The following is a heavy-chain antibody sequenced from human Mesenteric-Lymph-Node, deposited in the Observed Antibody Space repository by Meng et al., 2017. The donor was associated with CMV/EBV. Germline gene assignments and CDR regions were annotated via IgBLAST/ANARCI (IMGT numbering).Heavy chain of an antibody. Sequence: GGSLSDYYWGWIRPPPGTGLEWIGEITHSGSPNDNPSLASRVTISVDTSKNQFSLKVTSVTAADTAVYYCARGTAAGGFNNWFDPWGQGTLVTVSS. CDR1: GGSLSDYY. V-gene: IGHV4-34*01. CDR2: ITHSGSP. J-gene: IGHJ5*02. D-gene: IGHD6-13*01. CDR3: ARGTAAGGFNNWFDP.